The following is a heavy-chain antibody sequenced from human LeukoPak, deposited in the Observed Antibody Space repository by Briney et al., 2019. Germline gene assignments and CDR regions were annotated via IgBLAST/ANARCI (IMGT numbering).Heavy chain of an antibody. V-gene: IGHV4-59*08. Sequence: PSETLSLTCNVSGDSLTSHFWSWIRQTPGKELEWVGYVFHSGTTNYSPSLKSRVTISLDTSKKQFYLRLASVTAADTAVYYCARRMATVTDAFDIWGRGTMVSVSS. J-gene: IGHJ3*02. CDR3: ARRMATVTDAFDI. D-gene: IGHD5-24*01. CDR1: GDSLTSHF. CDR2: VFHSGTT.